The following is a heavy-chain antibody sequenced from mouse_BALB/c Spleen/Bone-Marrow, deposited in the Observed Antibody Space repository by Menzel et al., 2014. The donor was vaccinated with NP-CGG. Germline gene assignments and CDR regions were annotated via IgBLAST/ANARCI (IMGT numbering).Heavy chain of an antibody. V-gene: IGHV1S81*02. J-gene: IGHJ2*01. Sequence: VKLQESGAELVKPGASVKLSCEASGYTFTSYWVHWVKQRPGQGLEWIGEINPSNGRTNYNEKFKSKATLTVDKSSSTAYMQLSSLTSEDSAVYYCARGGFDYWGQGTTLTVSS. CDR3: ARGGFDY. CDR2: INPSNGRT. CDR1: GYTFTSYW.